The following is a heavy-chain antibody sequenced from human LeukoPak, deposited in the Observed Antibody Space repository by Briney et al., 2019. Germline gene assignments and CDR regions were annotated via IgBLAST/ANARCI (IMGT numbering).Heavy chain of an antibody. CDR3: ARGRTIVTTLDY. CDR1: GFTFSSYA. D-gene: IGHD4-17*01. Sequence: GRSLRLSCAASGFTFSSYATHWVRQAPGKGLEWVAVISYDGSNKYYADSVKGRFTISRDNSKNTLYLQMNSLRAEDTAVYYCARGRTIVTTLDYWGQGTLVTVSS. CDR2: ISYDGSNK. J-gene: IGHJ4*02. V-gene: IGHV3-30-3*01.